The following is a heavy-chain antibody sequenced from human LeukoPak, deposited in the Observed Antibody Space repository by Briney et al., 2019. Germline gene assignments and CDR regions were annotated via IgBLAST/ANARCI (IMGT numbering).Heavy chain of an antibody. J-gene: IGHJ4*02. CDR1: GGSISSYY. CDR3: ATQGDWYDSSGYVFDY. V-gene: IGHV4-59*12. D-gene: IGHD3-22*01. Sequence: SETLSLTCTVSGGSISSYYWSWIRQPPGKGLEWIGYTYYSGSTNYNPSLKSRVTMSVDTSKNQFSLKLSSVTAADTAVYYCATQGDWYDSSGYVFDYWGQGTLVTVSS. CDR2: TYYSGST.